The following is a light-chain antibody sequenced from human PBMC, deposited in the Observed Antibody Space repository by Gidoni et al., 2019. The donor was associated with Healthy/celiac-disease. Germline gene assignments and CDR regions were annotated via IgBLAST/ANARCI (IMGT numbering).Light chain of an antibody. CDR2: AAS. CDR1: QTISSY. Sequence: DIRMTQSPSSLSASVGDRVTITCRASQTISSYLNWYQQKPGHAPKLLIYAASSLPSGVPSRFSGSGSGTDFTLTISSLQPEDFATYYCQQSYNTPPWTFGQGTKLEIK. CDR3: QQSYNTPPWT. J-gene: IGKJ2*02. V-gene: IGKV1-39*01.